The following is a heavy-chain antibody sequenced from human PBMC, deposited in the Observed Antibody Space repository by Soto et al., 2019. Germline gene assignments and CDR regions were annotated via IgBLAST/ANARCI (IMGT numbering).Heavy chain of an antibody. J-gene: IGHJ4*02. D-gene: IGHD2-15*01. CDR2: ISSNGGST. CDR3: ARGYCSGGSCFDY. Sequence: GGSLRLSCAASGFTFSSYAMHWVRQAPGKGLEYVSAISSNGGSTYYANSVKGRFTISRDNSKNTLYLQMGSLRAEDIAVYYCARGYCSGGSCFDYWGQGTLVTVSS. V-gene: IGHV3-64*01. CDR1: GFTFSSYA.